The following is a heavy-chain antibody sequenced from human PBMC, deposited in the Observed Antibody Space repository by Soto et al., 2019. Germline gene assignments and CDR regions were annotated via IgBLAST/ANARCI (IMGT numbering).Heavy chain of an antibody. J-gene: IGHJ6*02. V-gene: IGHV3-30*18. CDR2: ISYDGSNK. CDR1: GFTFSSYG. D-gene: IGHD1-26*01. Sequence: GGSLRLSCAASGFTFSSYGMHWVRQAPGKGLEWVAVISYDGSNKYYADSVKGRFTISRDNSKNTLYLQMNSLRAEDTAVYYCXKDRLLGNGYYYYGMDVWGQGTTVTVSS. CDR3: XKDRLLGNGYYYYGMDV.